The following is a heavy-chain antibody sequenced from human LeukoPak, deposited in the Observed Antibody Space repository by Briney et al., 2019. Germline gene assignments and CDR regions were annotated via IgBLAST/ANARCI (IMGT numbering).Heavy chain of an antibody. CDR1: GDSVCSNSAV. Sequence: SQTLSLTCAISGDSVCSNSAVWHCIRQSPSRGLEWLGRTYYRSKWYYDYSVSVRSRMTINPDTSNNQFSLQLNSVTPEDTAVYYCARGGFDAYFNYWGQGTLVTVSS. V-gene: IGHV6-1*01. D-gene: IGHD3-9*01. CDR2: TYYRSKWYY. J-gene: IGHJ4*02. CDR3: ARGGFDAYFNY.